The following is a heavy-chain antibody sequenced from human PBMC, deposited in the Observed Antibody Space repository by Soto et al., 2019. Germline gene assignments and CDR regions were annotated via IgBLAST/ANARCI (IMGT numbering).Heavy chain of an antibody. CDR2: ISSTSNTI. CDR3: ARSTYYYDSTGYYQYDY. Sequence: GGSLRLSCAASGFTFSTYSMNWVRQAPGKGLEWVSYISSTSNTINYADSVKGRFTISRDNAKNSLYLQMNSLRAEDTAVYYCARSTYYYDSTGYYQYDYWGQGALVTVS. V-gene: IGHV3-48*01. J-gene: IGHJ4*02. CDR1: GFTFSTYS. D-gene: IGHD3-22*01.